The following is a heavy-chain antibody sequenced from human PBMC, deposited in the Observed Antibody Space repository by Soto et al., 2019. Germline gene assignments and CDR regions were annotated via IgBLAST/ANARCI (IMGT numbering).Heavy chain of an antibody. V-gene: IGHV3-23*01. Sequence: EVQLLESGGDLVQPGGSLRLSCAASGFTFSSYAMSWVRQAPGKGLEWVSGISGSGGSTYYADSVKGRFTISRDNSKNTMYVQMNSVRDEDTAVYYCAKEQGFRKTPVDYWGQGILVTVSS. CDR1: GFTFSSYA. CDR2: ISGSGGST. CDR3: AKEQGFRKTPVDY. J-gene: IGHJ4*02.